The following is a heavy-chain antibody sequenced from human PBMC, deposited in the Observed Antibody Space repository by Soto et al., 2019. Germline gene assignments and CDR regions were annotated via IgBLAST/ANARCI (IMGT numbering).Heavy chain of an antibody. CDR3: ARGGSNDWQVAFDI. D-gene: IGHD3-9*01. CDR1: GGSFSTYY. CDR2: INHSGSN. V-gene: IGHV4-34*01. Sequence: QLQQWGAGLLKPSETLSLTCVVSGGSFSTYYYNWIRQSPGKGLEWIGEINHSGSNNYSPSLKSRVTMSLDTSTNQFSLKLTSVTAADTAVYYCARGGSNDWQVAFDIWAKGQWSPSLQ. J-gene: IGHJ3*02.